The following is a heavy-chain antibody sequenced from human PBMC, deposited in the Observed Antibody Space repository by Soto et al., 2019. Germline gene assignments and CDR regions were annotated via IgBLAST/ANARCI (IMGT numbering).Heavy chain of an antibody. J-gene: IGHJ4*02. Sequence: SETLSLTCTVSGGSVSSDNYYWNWIRQTPGEGLEWTGYIDYSGSTDYNPSLKSRVTISMDTSKNQFSLKLSSVTAADTAVYYCARDRDSSGYYSGLDYWGQGILVTVS. CDR2: IDYSGST. V-gene: IGHV4-61*01. CDR1: GGSVSSDNYY. CDR3: ARDRDSSGYYSGLDY. D-gene: IGHD3-22*01.